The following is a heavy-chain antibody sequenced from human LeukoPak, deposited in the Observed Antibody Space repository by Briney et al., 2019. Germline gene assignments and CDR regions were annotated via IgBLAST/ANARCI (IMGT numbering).Heavy chain of an antibody. D-gene: IGHD2-2*02. CDR1: GFTFSSYS. CDR2: ISSGSSTI. J-gene: IGHJ5*02. CDR3: AREGTGYCSSTSCYTAGWFDP. V-gene: IGHV3-48*01. Sequence: GGSLRLSCAASGFTFSSYSMNWVRQAPGKGLEWVSYISSGSSTIYYADSVKGRFTISRDNAKNSLYLQMNSLRAEDTAVYYCAREGTGYCSSTSCYTAGWFDPWGQGTLVTVSS.